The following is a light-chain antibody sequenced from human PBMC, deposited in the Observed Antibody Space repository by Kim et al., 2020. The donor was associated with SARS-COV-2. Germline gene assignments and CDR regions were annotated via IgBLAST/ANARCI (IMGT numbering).Light chain of an antibody. CDR2: GAS. CDR1: QSLTTSH. J-gene: IGKJ1*01. V-gene: IGKV3-20*01. Sequence: SWSPGEGAPLSCRASQSLTTSHLAWYQQKPGQAPRLLISGASSRATGIPDRFSGSGSGTDFTLTVSRLEPEDFAVYYCQQYERSRTFGQGTKLEI. CDR3: QQYERSRT.